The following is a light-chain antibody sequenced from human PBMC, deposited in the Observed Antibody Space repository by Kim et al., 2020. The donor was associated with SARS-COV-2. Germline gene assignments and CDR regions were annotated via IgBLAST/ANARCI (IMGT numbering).Light chain of an antibody. CDR1: NVGSKS. J-gene: IGLJ3*02. CDR3: QVWDSSSDHRV. V-gene: IGLV3-21*04. CDR2: YDS. Sequence: AAGKTARISWGGNNVGSKSVHWYQQKPGQAHVLVIYYDSDRPSGIPERFSGSNSGNTATLTISRVEAGDEADYYCQVWDSSSDHRVFGGGTKVTVL.